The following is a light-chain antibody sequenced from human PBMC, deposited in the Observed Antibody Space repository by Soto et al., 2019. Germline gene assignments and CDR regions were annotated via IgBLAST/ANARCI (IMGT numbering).Light chain of an antibody. J-gene: IGKJ5*01. V-gene: IGKV3-11*01. CDR3: QQRSAWPQIT. CDR2: DAS. CDR1: KSVRSY. Sequence: EIVLTQSPATLSLSPGERATLSCRASKSVRSYLAWYQQKPGQAPRLLIYDASNRATGIPARFSGSGSGTDFTLTISSLDPEDFAVYYCQQRSAWPQITFGQGTRLEIK.